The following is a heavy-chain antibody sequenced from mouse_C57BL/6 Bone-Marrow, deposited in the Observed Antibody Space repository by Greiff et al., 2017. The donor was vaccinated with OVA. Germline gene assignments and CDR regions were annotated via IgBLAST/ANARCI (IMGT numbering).Heavy chain of an antibody. CDR3: TRRGYYGHYAMDY. J-gene: IGHJ4*01. CDR2: IRNKANNHAT. V-gene: IGHV6-6*01. CDR1: GFTFSDAW. D-gene: IGHD1-1*01. Sequence: EVQLVESGGGLVQPGGSMKLSCAASGFTFSDAWMDWVRQSPEKGLEWVAEIRNKANNHATYYAESVKGRFTISRDDSKSSVYLQMNSLRAEDTGIYYCTRRGYYGHYAMDYWGQGTSVTVSS.